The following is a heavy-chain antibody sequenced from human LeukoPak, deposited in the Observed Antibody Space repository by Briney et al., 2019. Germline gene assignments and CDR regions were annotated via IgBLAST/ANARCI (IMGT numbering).Heavy chain of an antibody. D-gene: IGHD3-16*02. Sequence: GGSLRLSCVASGFPFSSYWMTWVRQAPGKGLEWVANIKQDGSKKSYVDSVKGRFTISRDNAKNSLYLQMNSLRAEDTAVYYCARAGGYDYVWGSYRPQYYFDYWGQGTLVTVSS. V-gene: IGHV3-7*01. CDR2: IKQDGSKK. J-gene: IGHJ4*02. CDR3: ARAGGYDYVWGSYRPQYYFDY. CDR1: GFPFSSYW.